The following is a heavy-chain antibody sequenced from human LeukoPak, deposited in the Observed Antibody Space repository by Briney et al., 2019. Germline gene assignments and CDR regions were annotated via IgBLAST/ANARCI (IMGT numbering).Heavy chain of an antibody. D-gene: IGHD6-19*01. V-gene: IGHV3-7*01. CDR2: IKQDGSEK. Sequence: GGSLRLSCAASGFTFSRFWMSWVRQAPGKGLEWVANIKQDGSEKYYVDSVKGRFTISRDNAKNSLYLQMNSLRAEDTAVYYCAREGSGVAGHFDYWGQGTLVTVSS. CDR1: GFTFSRFW. CDR3: AREGSGVAGHFDY. J-gene: IGHJ4*02.